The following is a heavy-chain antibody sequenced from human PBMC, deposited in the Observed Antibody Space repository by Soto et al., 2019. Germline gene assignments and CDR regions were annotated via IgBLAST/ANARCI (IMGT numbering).Heavy chain of an antibody. CDR3: ARRYYGYYGSGSYYDYYYYMDV. V-gene: IGHV4-39*07. CDR2: IYYSGST. CDR1: GGSISSSSYY. D-gene: IGHD3-10*01. Sequence: SETLSLTCTVSGGSISSSSYYWGWIRQPPGKGLEWIGSIYYSGSTNYNPSLKSRVTISVDTSKNQFSLKLSSVTAADTAVYYCARRYYGYYGSGSYYDYYYYMDVWGKGTTVTVSS. J-gene: IGHJ6*03.